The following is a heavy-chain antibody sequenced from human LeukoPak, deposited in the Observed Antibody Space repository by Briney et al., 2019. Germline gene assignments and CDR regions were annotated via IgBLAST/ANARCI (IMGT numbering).Heavy chain of an antibody. V-gene: IGHV3-23*01. D-gene: IGHD6-19*01. Sequence: GGSLRPSCAASGFTFKSYAMSWVRQAPGKGLEWVSGISGSGDSTYYADSVKGRFTISRDNSKNTLYLQMNSLRAEDTALYYCAKGHLAVASWGQGSLVTVSS. J-gene: IGHJ5*02. CDR2: ISGSGDST. CDR3: AKGHLAVAS. CDR1: GFTFKSYA.